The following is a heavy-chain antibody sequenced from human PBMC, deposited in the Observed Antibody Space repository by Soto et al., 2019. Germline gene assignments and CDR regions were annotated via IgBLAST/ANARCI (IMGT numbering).Heavy chain of an antibody. D-gene: IGHD3-10*01. J-gene: IGHJ6*02. CDR1: GGTLSYYA. V-gene: IGHV1-69*01. Sequence: QVQLVQCGAEVKNAGSSVKVSCKASGGTLSYYAITWVRQAPGQGHEWLGAFIPVFPAVNYAQRFQGRVTITADESTRTAHMELTSLRSEATAVYYCAREESVMGRRVAYYYGMDVWGQGTTFIVSS. CDR2: FIPVFPAV. CDR3: AREESVMGRRVAYYYGMDV.